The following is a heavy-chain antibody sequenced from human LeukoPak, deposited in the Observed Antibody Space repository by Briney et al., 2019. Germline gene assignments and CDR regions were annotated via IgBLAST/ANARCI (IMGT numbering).Heavy chain of an antibody. D-gene: IGHD4-17*01. CDR2: ISGSGGST. Sequence: GGTLRLSCAASGFTFNSYAMSWVRQAPGKGLEWVSVISGSGGSTYYADSVKGRFTISRDNSKNTLYLQMNSLRADDTAVYYCAKEIYGDSTGGRFHHWGQGTLVTVSS. CDR1: GFTFNSYA. CDR3: AKEIYGDSTGGRFHH. J-gene: IGHJ1*01. V-gene: IGHV3-23*01.